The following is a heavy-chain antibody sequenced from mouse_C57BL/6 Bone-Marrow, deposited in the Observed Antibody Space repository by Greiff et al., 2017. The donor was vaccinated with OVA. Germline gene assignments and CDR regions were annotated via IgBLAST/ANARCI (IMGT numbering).Heavy chain of an antibody. CDR3: ARGRVYYDYDGFAC. D-gene: IGHD2-4*01. Sequence: QVQLQQPGAELVRPGSSVKLSCKASGYTFTSYWMHWVKQRPIQGLEWIGNIDPSDSETHYNQKFKDKATLTVDKSSSTAYMQLSSLTSEDSAVYYCARGRVYYDYDGFACWGQGTLVTVSA. CDR1: GYTFTSYW. CDR2: IDPSDSET. J-gene: IGHJ3*01. V-gene: IGHV1-52*01.